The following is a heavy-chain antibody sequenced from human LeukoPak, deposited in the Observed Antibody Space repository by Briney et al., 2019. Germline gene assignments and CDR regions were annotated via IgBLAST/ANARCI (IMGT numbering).Heavy chain of an antibody. CDR2: IYYSGST. D-gene: IGHD3-10*01. CDR1: GDSFISNNCY. Sequence: SETLSLTCTVSGDSFISNNCYWSWIRQPPGKGLEWIGYIYYSGSTNYNPSLKSRVTISVDTSKNQFSLKLSSVTAADTAVYYCARVRRSYYYGSGSYYFDYWGQGTLVTVSS. J-gene: IGHJ4*02. CDR3: ARVRRSYYYGSGSYYFDY. V-gene: IGHV4-61*01.